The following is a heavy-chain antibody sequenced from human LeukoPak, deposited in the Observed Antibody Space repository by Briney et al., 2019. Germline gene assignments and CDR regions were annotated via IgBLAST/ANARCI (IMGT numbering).Heavy chain of an antibody. CDR3: ARGANRWLFGY. D-gene: IGHD3-10*02. CDR2: IKQDGSEK. J-gene: IGHJ4*02. Sequence: GGSLRLSCAASGFTFSSYWMSWVRQAPGKGLEWVANIKQDGSEKYYVDSVKGRFTISRDNAKNSLYLQMNSLRAKDTAVYYCARGANRWLFGYWGQGTLVTVSS. CDR1: GFTFSSYW. V-gene: IGHV3-7*01.